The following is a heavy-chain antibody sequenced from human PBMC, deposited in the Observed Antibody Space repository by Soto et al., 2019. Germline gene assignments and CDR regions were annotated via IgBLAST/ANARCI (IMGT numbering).Heavy chain of an antibody. CDR1: GYTFTSYD. V-gene: IGHV1-8*01. J-gene: IGHJ6*02. Sequence: QVQLVQSGAEVKKPGASVKVSCKASGYTFTSYDINWVRQATGQGLEWMGWMNPNSGNTGYAQKFQGRVTMTRNTSISTAYMERSSLRSEDTAVYYCARGKPGLTTYCSGGSCYSHYYYYGMDVWGQGTTVTVSS. CDR3: ARGKPGLTTYCSGGSCYSHYYYYGMDV. D-gene: IGHD2-15*01. CDR2: MNPNSGNT.